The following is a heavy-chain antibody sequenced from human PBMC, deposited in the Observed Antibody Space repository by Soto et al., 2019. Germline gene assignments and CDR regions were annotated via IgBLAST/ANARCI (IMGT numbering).Heavy chain of an antibody. CDR1: GFTFSSYA. J-gene: IGHJ4*02. Sequence: GGSLRPSCAASGFTFSSYAMSWVRQAPGKGLEWVSGISGSGDRTYYADSVKGRFTISRDNSKNSLYLKRNSLRADDTAVYYCATFWSGYYDGFDSWGQGTLVTVSS. D-gene: IGHD3-3*01. CDR2: ISGSGDRT. V-gene: IGHV3-23*01. CDR3: ATFWSGYYDGFDS.